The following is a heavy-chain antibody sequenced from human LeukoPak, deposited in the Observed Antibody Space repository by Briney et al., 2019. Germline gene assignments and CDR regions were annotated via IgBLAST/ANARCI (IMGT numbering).Heavy chain of an antibody. D-gene: IGHD6-19*01. CDR2: IYTSEST. CDR1: GGSISSGSYY. J-gene: IGHJ3*02. CDR3: ARARSGWYRKDAFDI. V-gene: IGHV4-61*02. Sequence: PSETLSLTCTVSGGSISSGSYYWSWIRQPAGKGLEWIGRIYTSESTNYNPSLKSRVTISVDTSKNQFSLKLSSVTAADTAVYYCARARSGWYRKDAFDIWGQGTMVTVSS.